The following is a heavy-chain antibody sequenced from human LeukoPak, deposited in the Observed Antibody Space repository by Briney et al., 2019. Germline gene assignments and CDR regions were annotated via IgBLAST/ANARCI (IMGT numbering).Heavy chain of an antibody. J-gene: IGHJ4*02. D-gene: IGHD6-13*01. Sequence: SQTLSLTCAISGDSVSSNSAAWNWIRPSPSRGLEWLGRTYYRSKWYSDYAGSVRSRIAINPDTSKNQFSLQLTSVTPEDTAVYYCARYGSIWYLDSWGQGTLVTVSS. CDR2: TYYRSKWYS. CDR3: ARYGSIWYLDS. V-gene: IGHV6-1*01. CDR1: GDSVSSNSAA.